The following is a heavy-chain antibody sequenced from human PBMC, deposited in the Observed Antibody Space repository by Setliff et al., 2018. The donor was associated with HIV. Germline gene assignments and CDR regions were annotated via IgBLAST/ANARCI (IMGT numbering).Heavy chain of an antibody. CDR3: ANARRGGGPDYYYYGMDV. D-gene: IGHD2-15*01. Sequence: ASVKVSCKASGYTFTSYGISWVRQAPGQGLEWMGWISAYNGNTNYAQKLQGRVTMTTDTSTSTAYMERRSLRSDDTAGYYCANARRGGGPDYYYYGMDVWGQGTLVTVSS. J-gene: IGHJ6*02. CDR1: GYTFTSYG. V-gene: IGHV1-18*01. CDR2: ISAYNGNT.